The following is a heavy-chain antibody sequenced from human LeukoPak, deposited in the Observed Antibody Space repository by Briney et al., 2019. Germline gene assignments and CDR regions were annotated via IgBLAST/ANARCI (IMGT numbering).Heavy chain of an antibody. V-gene: IGHV1-69*05. Sequence: GSSVKVSCKASGGTFSSYAISWVRQAPGQGLEWMGGIIPIFGTANCAQKFQGRVTITTDESTSTVYMELSSLRSEDTAVYYCARDRGYSGYDKGAFDTWGQGTMVTVSS. D-gene: IGHD5-12*01. CDR3: ARDRGYSGYDKGAFDT. J-gene: IGHJ3*02. CDR2: IIPIFGTA. CDR1: GGTFSSYA.